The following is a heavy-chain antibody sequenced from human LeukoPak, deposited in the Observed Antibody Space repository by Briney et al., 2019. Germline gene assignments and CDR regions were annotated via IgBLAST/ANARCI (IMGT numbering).Heavy chain of an antibody. CDR2: ISSSSSYI. CDR1: GFTFSSYS. CDR3: ARSGVVVAALERGVANWFDP. Sequence: GGSLRLSCAASGFTFSSYSMNWVRQAPGKGLEWVSSISSSSSYIYYEDSVKGRFTISRDNAKNSLFLQMNSLRAEDTAVYYCARSGVVVAALERGVANWFDPWGQGTLVTVSS. D-gene: IGHD2-15*01. J-gene: IGHJ5*02. V-gene: IGHV3-21*01.